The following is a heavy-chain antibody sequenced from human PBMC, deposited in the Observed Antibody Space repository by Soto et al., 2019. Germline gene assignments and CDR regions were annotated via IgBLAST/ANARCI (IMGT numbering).Heavy chain of an antibody. CDR3: ASHINKWLVPGVDYYYYYGTDV. CDR1: GYTFTSYA. J-gene: IGHJ6*02. V-gene: IGHV1-3*01. Sequence: ASVKVSCKASGYTFTSYAMHWVRQAPGQRLEWMGWINAGNGNTKYSQKFQGRVTITRDTSASTAYMELSSLRSEDTAVYYCASHINKWLVPGVDYYYYYGTDVWGQGTTVTASS. CDR2: INAGNGNT. D-gene: IGHD6-19*01.